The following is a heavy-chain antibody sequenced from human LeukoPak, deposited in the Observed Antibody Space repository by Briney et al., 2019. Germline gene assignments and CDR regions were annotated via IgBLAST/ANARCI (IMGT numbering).Heavy chain of an antibody. CDR1: GGSISSYY. CDR3: ASGAYSYYYMDV. V-gene: IGHV4-59*01. D-gene: IGHD4-11*01. Sequence: SETLSLTCTVSGGSISSYYWSWIRQPPGKGLEWIGYIYYSGSTNYNPSLKSRVTISVDTSKDQFSLKLSSVTAADTAVYYCASGAYSYYYMDVWGKGTTVTISS. CDR2: IYYSGST. J-gene: IGHJ6*03.